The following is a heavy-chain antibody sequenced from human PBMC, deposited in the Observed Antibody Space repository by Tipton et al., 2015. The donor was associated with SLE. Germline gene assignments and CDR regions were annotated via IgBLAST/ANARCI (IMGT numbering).Heavy chain of an antibody. V-gene: IGHV4-39*07. CDR2: IYHSGST. Sequence: LRLSCTVSGGSISSGGYYWGWIRQPPGKGLEWIGSIYHSGSTYYNPSLKSRVTISVDTSKNQFSLKLSSVTAADTAVYYCARDGTVTGDGMDVWGQGTTVTVSS. D-gene: IGHD4-17*01. J-gene: IGHJ6*02. CDR1: GGSISSGGYY. CDR3: ARDGTVTGDGMDV.